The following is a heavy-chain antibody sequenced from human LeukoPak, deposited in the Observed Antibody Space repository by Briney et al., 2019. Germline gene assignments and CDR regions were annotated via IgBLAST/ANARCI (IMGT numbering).Heavy chain of an antibody. V-gene: IGHV4-61*02. Sequence: PSETLSLTCTVAGGSISSGSYYWSWIRQPAGKGLEWIGRIYTRGRTNYNPSLKSRVTISVDTSKNQFSLKLSSVTAADTAVYYCARQKGYSLYWGQGTLVTVSS. CDR2: IYTRGRT. CDR1: GGSISSGSYY. J-gene: IGHJ4*02. D-gene: IGHD6-13*01. CDR3: ARQKGYSLY.